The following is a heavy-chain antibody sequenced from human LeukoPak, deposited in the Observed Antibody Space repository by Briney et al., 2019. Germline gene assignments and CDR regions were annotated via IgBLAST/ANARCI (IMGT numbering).Heavy chain of an antibody. CDR1: GGSISSGSYY. CDR2: IYTSGST. V-gene: IGHV4-61*02. D-gene: IGHD3-3*01. Sequence: SQTLSLTCTVSGGSISSGSYYWSWTRQPAGTGLEWLGRIYTSGSTNYNPSLKSRVTISVDTSKNQFSLKLSSVTAADAAVYYCARGRDFWSGYYTYYYMDVWGKGTTVTVSS. CDR3: ARGRDFWSGYYTYYYMDV. J-gene: IGHJ6*03.